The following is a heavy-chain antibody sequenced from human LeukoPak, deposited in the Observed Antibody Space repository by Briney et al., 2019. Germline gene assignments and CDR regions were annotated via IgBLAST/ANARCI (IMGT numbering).Heavy chain of an antibody. CDR3: ARSPGYCTNGVCYWTQSFDY. J-gene: IGHJ4*02. Sequence: SETLSLTCAVYGGSFSGYYWSSIRQPPGKGLEWIGEINHSGSTNYNPSPKSRVTISVDTSKNQFSLKPSSVTAADTAVYYCARSPGYCTNGVCYWTQSFDYWGQGTLVTVSS. V-gene: IGHV4-34*01. CDR2: INHSGST. CDR1: GGSFSGYY. D-gene: IGHD2-8*01.